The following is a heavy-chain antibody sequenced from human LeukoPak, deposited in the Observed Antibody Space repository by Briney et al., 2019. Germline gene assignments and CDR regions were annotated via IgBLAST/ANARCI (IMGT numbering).Heavy chain of an antibody. CDR2: IDWNDNT. CDR1: GFSLSTHKIR. Sequence: SGPTLVNPTQTLTLTCTFSGFSLSTHKIRVSWFRQPPAKALEWLPPIDWNDNTLYSTSLETRLTISMDTSKNQVVLTMTNMDPVDTATYYCARSEMTTVTTGAFDIWGQGTVVTVSS. J-gene: IGHJ3*02. CDR3: ARSEMTTVTTGAFDI. V-gene: IGHV2-70*04. D-gene: IGHD4-17*01.